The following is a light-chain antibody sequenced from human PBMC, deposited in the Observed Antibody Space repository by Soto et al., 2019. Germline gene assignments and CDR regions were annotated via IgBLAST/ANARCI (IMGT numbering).Light chain of an antibody. J-gene: IGKJ5*01. CDR1: QSVSSNY. CDR3: QQYGTSPPIT. V-gene: IGKV3-20*01. Sequence: EIVLTQSPDTLSLSPGERATLSCRASQSVSSNYLAWYQQRSGQAPRLLIYAASSRATGIPYRFSGSASGTDFTLIISRLEPEDFAVYYCQQYGTSPPITFGQGTRLEIK. CDR2: AAS.